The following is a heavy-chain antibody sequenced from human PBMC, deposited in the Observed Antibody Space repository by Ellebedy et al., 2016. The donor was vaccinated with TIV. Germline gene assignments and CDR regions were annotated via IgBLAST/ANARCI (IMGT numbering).Heavy chain of an antibody. Sequence: GSLRLXXAVSGGSVSSDNWWSWVRQPPGKGLEWIGQIYHSGTTNYNPSLKSRVTISVDESNNQISLNMSSVTAADTAVYYCARAWGDNGDPSIDYWGQGALVTVSS. J-gene: IGHJ4*02. D-gene: IGHD4-17*01. V-gene: IGHV4-4*02. CDR3: ARAWGDNGDPSIDY. CDR1: GGSVSSDNW. CDR2: IYHSGTT.